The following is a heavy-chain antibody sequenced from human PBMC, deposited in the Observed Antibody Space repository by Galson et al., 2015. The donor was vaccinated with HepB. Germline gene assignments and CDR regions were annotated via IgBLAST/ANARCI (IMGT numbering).Heavy chain of an antibody. CDR1: GFTLSDYY. CDR3: ARVAASDYGDHAHFDY. V-gene: IGHV3-11*06. Sequence: SLRLSCAASGFTLSDYYMTWIRQAPGKGLEWLSYISASGTYTNYADSVKGRFTISRDNAKNSLYLQMNSLRAEDTAVFYCARVAASDYGDHAHFDYWGQGTLVTVSS. CDR2: ISASGTYT. J-gene: IGHJ4*02. D-gene: IGHD4-17*01.